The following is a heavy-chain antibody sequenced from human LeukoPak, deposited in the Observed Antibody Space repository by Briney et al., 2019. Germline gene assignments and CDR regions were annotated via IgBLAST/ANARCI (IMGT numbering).Heavy chain of an antibody. CDR1: GGSISSYY. V-gene: IGHV4-4*07. Sequence: SETLSFTCTVSGGSISSYYWSWIRQPAGKGLEWIGRIYTSGCTNYNPSLKSRVTMSVDTSKNQFSLKLSSVTAADTAVYYCARESRSNYGLTFDPWGQGTLVTVSS. CDR2: IYTSGCT. CDR3: ARESRSNYGLTFDP. J-gene: IGHJ5*02. D-gene: IGHD4-17*01.